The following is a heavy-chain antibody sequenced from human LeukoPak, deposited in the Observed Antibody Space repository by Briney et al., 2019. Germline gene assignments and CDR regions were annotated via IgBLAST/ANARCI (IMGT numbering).Heavy chain of an antibody. CDR1: EFTFSSYW. V-gene: IGHV3-7*01. CDR3: ARDLGPGQYYYYYIDV. CDR2: IKQDGSEK. J-gene: IGHJ6*03. Sequence: GGSLRLSCVASEFTFSSYWMSWVRQAPGKGLEWVANIKQDGSEKYYVDSVKGRFTISRDNAKNSLYLQMNSLRAEDTAVYYCARDLGPGQYYYYYIDVWGKGTTVTVSS.